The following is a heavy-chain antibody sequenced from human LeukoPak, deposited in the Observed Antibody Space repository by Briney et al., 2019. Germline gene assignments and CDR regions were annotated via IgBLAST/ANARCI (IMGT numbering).Heavy chain of an antibody. CDR2: IKSKTDGGTT. J-gene: IGHJ6*03. CDR1: GFTFCNAW. CDR3: TTGIAAADPYYYYYMDV. V-gene: IGHV3-15*01. D-gene: IGHD6-13*01. Sequence: GGSLRLSCAASGFTFCNAWMSWVRQAPGKGLEWVGRIKSKTDGGTTDYAAPVKGRFTISRDDSKNTLYLQMNSLKTEDTAVYYCTTGIAAADPYYYYYMDVWGKGTTVTVSS.